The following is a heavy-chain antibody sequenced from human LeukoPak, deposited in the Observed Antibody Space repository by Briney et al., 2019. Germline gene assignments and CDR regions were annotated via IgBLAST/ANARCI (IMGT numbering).Heavy chain of an antibody. J-gene: IGHJ6*02. CDR2: IYYSGST. V-gene: IGHV4-59*08. CDR3: ARGSGRYYYYSMDV. D-gene: IGHD2-15*01. Sequence: PSETLSLTCTVSGGSISSYSCSWIRQSPGKGLEWIGYIYYSGSTNYNPSLKSRVTISVDTSKNQFSLKLSSVTAADTAVYYCARGSGRYYYYSMDVWGQGTTVTVSS. CDR1: GGSISSYS.